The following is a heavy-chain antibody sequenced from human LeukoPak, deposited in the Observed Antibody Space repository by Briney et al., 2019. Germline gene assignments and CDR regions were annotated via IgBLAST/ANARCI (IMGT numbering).Heavy chain of an antibody. J-gene: IGHJ3*02. CDR1: GFTFSNYA. Sequence: GGSLRLSCAASGFTFSNYAMHWVRQAPGKGLEGGAVIWYDGSNDYYANSVKGRFTISRDNSKNTLYLQMNSLRAEDTAVYYCAREADCSGGNCYRGAFDIWGQGTMITVSS. CDR2: IWYDGSND. CDR3: AREADCSGGNCYRGAFDI. D-gene: IGHD2-15*01. V-gene: IGHV3-33*01.